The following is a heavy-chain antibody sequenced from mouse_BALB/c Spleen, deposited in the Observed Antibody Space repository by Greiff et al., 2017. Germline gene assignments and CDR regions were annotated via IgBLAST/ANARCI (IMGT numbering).Heavy chain of an antibody. CDR1: GYAFSSSW. D-gene: IGHD2-10*02. Sequence: QVQLQQSGPELVKPGASVKISCKASGYAFSSSWMNWVKQRPGQGLEWIGRIYPGDGDTNYNGKFKGKATLTADKSSSTAYMQLSSLTSVDSAVYFCARSSGMYGNYNYWGQGTTLTVSS. CDR2: IYPGDGDT. J-gene: IGHJ2*01. V-gene: IGHV1-82*01. CDR3: ARSSGMYGNYNY.